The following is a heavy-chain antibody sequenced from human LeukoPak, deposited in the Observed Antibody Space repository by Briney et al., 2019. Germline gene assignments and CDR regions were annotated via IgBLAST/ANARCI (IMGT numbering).Heavy chain of an antibody. D-gene: IGHD3-9*01. Sequence: PGGSLRLSCAASGFTFSSYGMHWVRQAPGKGLEWVAVISYDGSNKYYADSVKGRFTISRDNSKNTLYLQMNSLRAEDTAVYYCAKDSHVLRYGAFDYWGQGTLVTVSS. V-gene: IGHV3-30*18. J-gene: IGHJ4*02. CDR3: AKDSHVLRYGAFDY. CDR1: GFTFSSYG. CDR2: ISYDGSNK.